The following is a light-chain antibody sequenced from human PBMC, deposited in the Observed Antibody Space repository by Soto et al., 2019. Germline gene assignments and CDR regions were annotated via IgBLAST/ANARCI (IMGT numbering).Light chain of an antibody. Sequence: IVLTQSPGTLSFSPGERATLSCRASQCVSSSYLAWYQQKPGQAPRLLIYGASTRATGIPARFSGSGSGTEFTLTISSLQSEDVAVDYCQQYNNWPPWTFGQGTKVDIK. V-gene: IGKV3-15*01. CDR3: QQYNNWPPWT. J-gene: IGKJ1*01. CDR1: QCVSSSY. CDR2: GAS.